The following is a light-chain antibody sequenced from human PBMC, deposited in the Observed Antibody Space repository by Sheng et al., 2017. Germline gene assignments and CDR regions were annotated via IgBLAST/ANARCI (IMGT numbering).Light chain of an antibody. CDR3: QERKNWPRIT. V-gene: IGKV3-11*01. J-gene: IGKJ5*01. CDR1: QSVDSY. Sequence: EILLTQSPATLSLSPGERATLSCRASQSVDSYLAWYQQKPGQAPRLLIYDASNKATGIPARFSGSGSGTDFTLTISSLEPEDFAVYYCQERKNWPRITFGQGTRLDIK. CDR2: DAS.